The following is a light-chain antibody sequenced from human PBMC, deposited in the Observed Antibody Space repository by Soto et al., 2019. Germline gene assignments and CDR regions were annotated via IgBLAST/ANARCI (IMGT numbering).Light chain of an antibody. CDR3: QKYDGAPIT. Sequence: DIQMTQSPSSLSASVGDRVTITCRASQDIRIHLAWYQQKPGKVPKLLIYAASTLQSGVPSRFSGSGSGTDFTLTISGLQPEDVATYYCQKYDGAPITFGQGTRLEI. CDR1: QDIRIH. CDR2: AAS. V-gene: IGKV1-27*01. J-gene: IGKJ5*01.